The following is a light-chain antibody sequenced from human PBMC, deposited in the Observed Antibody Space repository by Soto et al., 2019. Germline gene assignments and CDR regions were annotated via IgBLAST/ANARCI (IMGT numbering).Light chain of an antibody. CDR2: DAS. J-gene: IGKJ5*01. Sequence: EIVLTQSPATLSLSPGERATLSCRASQSVSSYLAWYQQKPGQAPRLLIYDASNRATGIPARFSGSGSGTDFTLTISSLEPEAFAVYYCQQYNNWPPITFGQGTRLEI. V-gene: IGKV3-11*01. CDR1: QSVSSY. CDR3: QQYNNWPPIT.